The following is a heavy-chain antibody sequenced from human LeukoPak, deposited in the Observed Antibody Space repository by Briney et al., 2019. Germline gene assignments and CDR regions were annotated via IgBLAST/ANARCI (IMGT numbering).Heavy chain of an antibody. V-gene: IGHV3-53*01. CDR2: IYSAGST. D-gene: IGHD2-2*01. CDR3: ARAMRRAAMGAFDI. J-gene: IGHJ3*02. CDR1: GFTVSSNY. Sequence: GGSLRLSCAASGFTVSSNYMSWVRQAPGKGLEWVSVIYSAGSTYYADSVKGRFTISRDNAENSLYLQMNSLRAEDTAVYYCARAMRRAAMGAFDIWGQGTMVTVSS.